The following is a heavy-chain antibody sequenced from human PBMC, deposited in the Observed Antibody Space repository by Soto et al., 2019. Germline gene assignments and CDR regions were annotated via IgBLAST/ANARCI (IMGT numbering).Heavy chain of an antibody. CDR3: ALRSMAVVPEY. CDR1: GGSISGYY. V-gene: IGHV4-59*08. D-gene: IGHD3-22*01. J-gene: IGHJ4*02. Sequence: SETLSLTCTVSGGSISGYYWIWIRQPPGKGLEWIGYIYYTGTTTYNPSFKSRLTISVDSSKNQFSLKLTSVTAADTAVYYCALRSMAVVPEYWGQGTLVTVSS. CDR2: IYYTGTT.